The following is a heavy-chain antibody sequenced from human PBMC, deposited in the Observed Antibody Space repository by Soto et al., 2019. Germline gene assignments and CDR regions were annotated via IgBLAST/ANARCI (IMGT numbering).Heavy chain of an antibody. CDR3: ARQFNYDSSGYYYAY. D-gene: IGHD3-22*01. J-gene: IGHJ4*02. CDR2: IIPIFGTA. V-gene: IGHV1-69*13. CDR1: GGTFSRNT. Sequence: SVKVSCKASGGTFSRNTISWVRQAPGQGLEWMGGIIPIFGTANYAQKFQGRVTITADESTSTAYMELSRLRSEDTAVYYCARQFNYDSSGYYYAYWGQGTLVTVSS.